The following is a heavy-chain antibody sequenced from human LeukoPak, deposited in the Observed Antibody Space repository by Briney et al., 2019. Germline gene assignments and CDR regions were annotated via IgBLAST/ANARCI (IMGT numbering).Heavy chain of an antibody. Sequence: PGGSLRLSCAASGFTFTNYWMSWVRQAPGKGLELVANIKQDRSEKYYVDSVKGRFTISRDNAKNSLYLQMNSLRAEDTAVYYCARDWVKWELLPGLFDYWGQGTLVTVSS. CDR1: GFTFTNYW. J-gene: IGHJ4*02. D-gene: IGHD1-26*01. V-gene: IGHV3-7*01. CDR2: IKQDRSEK. CDR3: ARDWVKWELLPGLFDY.